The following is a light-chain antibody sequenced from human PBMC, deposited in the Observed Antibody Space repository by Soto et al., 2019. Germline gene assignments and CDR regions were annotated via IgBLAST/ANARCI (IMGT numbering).Light chain of an antibody. J-gene: IGKJ1*01. CDR2: DAS. CDR1: QSISSW. Sequence: DIQMTQSPSTLSASVGDRVIITCRASQSISSWLAWYQQKPGKVPNLLIYDASNLESGVPSRFSGSGSGTEFTLTISSLQPDDFATYYCQQYQSSSWTFGQGTKV. V-gene: IGKV1-5*01. CDR3: QQYQSSSWT.